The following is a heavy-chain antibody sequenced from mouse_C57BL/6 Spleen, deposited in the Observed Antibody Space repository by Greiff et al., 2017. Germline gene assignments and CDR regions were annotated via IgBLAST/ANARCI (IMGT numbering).Heavy chain of an antibody. V-gene: IGHV14-2*01. J-gene: IGHJ2*01. D-gene: IGHD1-1*01. CDR3: ARVHYGSSYDY. CDR2: IDPEAGDT. CDR1: GFNIKDYY. Sequence: VQLQQSGAELVKPGASVTLSCTASGFNIKDYYMHWVKQRTEQGLEWIGRIDPEAGDTKYAPKFQGKATLTADTSSNTAYLQLSSLTAEDTAVYYSARVHYGSSYDYWGQGTTLTVSS.